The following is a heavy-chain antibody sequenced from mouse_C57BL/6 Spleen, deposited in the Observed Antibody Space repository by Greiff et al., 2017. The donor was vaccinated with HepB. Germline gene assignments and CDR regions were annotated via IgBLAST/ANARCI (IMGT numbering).Heavy chain of an antibody. V-gene: IGHV1-50*01. CDR3: YSNYDY. D-gene: IGHD2-5*01. CDR1: GYTFTSYW. J-gene: IGHJ2*01. CDR2: IDPSDSYT. Sequence: QVQLQQPGAELVKPGASVKLSCKASGYTFTSYWMQWVKQRPGHGLEWIGEIDPSDSYTNYNQKFKGKATLTVDTSSSTAYMQLSSLTSEDSAVYYCYSNYDYWGQGTTLTVSS.